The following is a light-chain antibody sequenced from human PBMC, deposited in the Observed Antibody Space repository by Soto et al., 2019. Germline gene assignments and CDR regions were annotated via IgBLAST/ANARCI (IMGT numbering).Light chain of an antibody. CDR2: DVS. J-gene: IGLJ1*01. CDR3: SSYTSSSTYV. CDR1: SGDVGGYNY. V-gene: IGLV2-14*01. Sequence: QSVLTHPASVSGSPGQSITISCTGTSGDVGGYNYVSWYQQHPGKAPKLMIYDVSNRPSGVSNRFSGSKSGNTASLTISGLQAEDEADYYCSSYTSSSTYVFGTGTKVTVL.